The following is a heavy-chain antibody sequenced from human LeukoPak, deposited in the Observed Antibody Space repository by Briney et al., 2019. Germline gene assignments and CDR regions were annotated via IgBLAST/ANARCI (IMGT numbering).Heavy chain of an antibody. V-gene: IGHV4-4*09. D-gene: IGHD3-22*01. Sequence: PSETLSLTCTVSGGSISSHYWSWIRQPPGKGLEWIGYSSTSGSANYNPSLKSRVTISVDTSKNQFSLKLSSVTAADTAVYYCARSGFYTYDYWGQGTLVTVSS. CDR3: ARSGFYTYDY. J-gene: IGHJ4*02. CDR2: SSTSGSA. CDR1: GGSISSHY.